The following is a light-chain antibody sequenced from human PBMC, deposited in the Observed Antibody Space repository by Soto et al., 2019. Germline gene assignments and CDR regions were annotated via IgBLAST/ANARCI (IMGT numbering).Light chain of an antibody. CDR1: QNIRSY. CDR3: QQSYSRPPA. Sequence: DIQMTPSPSSLSASVGDRVTITCRASQNIRSYLNWYQQKPGKAPKLLIYAASSLQTGVPSRFSGSGSETDFTLTISSLQSEDFATYYCQQSYSRPPAFGQGTKVAIK. CDR2: AAS. J-gene: IGKJ1*01. V-gene: IGKV1-39*01.